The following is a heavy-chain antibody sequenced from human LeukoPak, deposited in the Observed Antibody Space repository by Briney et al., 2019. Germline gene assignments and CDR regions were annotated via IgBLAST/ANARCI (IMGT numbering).Heavy chain of an antibody. CDR3: ARSFYGHDPYYCYMDV. CDR2: ISGSGGST. CDR1: GFTFSSYA. Sequence: GGSLRLSCAASGFTFSSYAMSWVRQAPGKGLEWVSAISGSGGSTYYADSVKGRFTISRDNSKNTLYLQMNSLRAEDTAVYYCARSFYGHDPYYCYMDVWGKGTTVTVSS. J-gene: IGHJ6*03. D-gene: IGHD1-26*01. V-gene: IGHV3-23*01.